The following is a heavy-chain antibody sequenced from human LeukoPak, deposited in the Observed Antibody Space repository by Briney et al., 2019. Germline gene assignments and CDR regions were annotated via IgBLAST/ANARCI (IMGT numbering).Heavy chain of an antibody. CDR3: AKGKGLSYYGSGSLSRGGMDV. V-gene: IGHV3-11*01. CDR1: GFTFSDYY. J-gene: IGHJ6*02. D-gene: IGHD3-10*01. Sequence: GGSLRLSCAASGFTFSDYYMSWIRQAPGKGLEWVSYISSSGSTIYYADSVKGRFTISRDNAKNSLYLQMNSLRAEDTALYYCAKGKGLSYYGSGSLSRGGMDVWGQGTTVTVSS. CDR2: ISSSGSTI.